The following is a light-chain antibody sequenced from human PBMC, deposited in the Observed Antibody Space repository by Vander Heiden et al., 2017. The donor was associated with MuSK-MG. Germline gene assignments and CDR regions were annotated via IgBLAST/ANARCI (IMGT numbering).Light chain of an antibody. J-gene: IGKJ4*01. V-gene: IGKV1-33*01. Sequence: DIQMTQSQSSVSASVGDRVTITCQASQDIRKYLNWYKQEPGKAPKFLVHDASRLVTGVPSRFSGSGSGTEYTLTISSLQPEDIATYYCQQYDDLPLTFGGGTKVEMK. CDR1: QDIRKY. CDR3: QQYDDLPLT. CDR2: DAS.